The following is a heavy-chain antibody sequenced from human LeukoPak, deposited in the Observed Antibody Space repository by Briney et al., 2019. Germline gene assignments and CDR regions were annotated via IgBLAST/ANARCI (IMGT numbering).Heavy chain of an antibody. CDR3: ASISEVWSGYYTVHHDY. CDR2: INPNSGDT. CDR1: GYTFTDYY. J-gene: IGHJ4*02. Sequence: ASVKVSYKTSGYTFTDYYMHWVRQAPGQGLEWMGRINPNSGDTNYAQKFLGRVTMTRDTSISTAYMELSSLTSDDTAVYYCASISEVWSGYYTVHHDYWGQGTLVTVSS. D-gene: IGHD3-3*01. V-gene: IGHV1-2*02.